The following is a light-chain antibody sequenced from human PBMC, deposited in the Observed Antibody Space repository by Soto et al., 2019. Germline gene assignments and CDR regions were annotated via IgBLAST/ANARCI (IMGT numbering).Light chain of an antibody. CDR1: SSNIGSNT. J-gene: IGLJ2*01. Sequence: QSVLTQPPSASGTPGQRVTISCSGSSSNIGSNTVNWYQQLPGTAPKLLIYSDNQRPSGVPDRFSVSKSGTSVSLAISGLQSDDEADYYCAAWDDSLKGLVFGGGTKLTVL. CDR3: AAWDDSLKGLV. V-gene: IGLV1-44*01. CDR2: SDN.